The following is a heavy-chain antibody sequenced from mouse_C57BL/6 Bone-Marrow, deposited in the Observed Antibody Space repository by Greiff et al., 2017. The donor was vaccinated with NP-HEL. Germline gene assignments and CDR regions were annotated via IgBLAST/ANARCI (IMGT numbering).Heavy chain of an antibody. CDR2: IDPEDGDT. Sequence: EVKLQESGAELVRPGASVKLSCTASGFNIKDYYMHWVKQRPEQGLEWIGRIDPEDGDTEYAPKFQGKATMTADTSSNTAYLQLSSLTSEDTAVYYCTTWGAYYSNYAWFAYWGQGTLVTVSA. CDR1: GFNIKDYY. V-gene: IGHV14-1*01. D-gene: IGHD2-5*01. CDR3: TTWGAYYSNYAWFAY. J-gene: IGHJ3*01.